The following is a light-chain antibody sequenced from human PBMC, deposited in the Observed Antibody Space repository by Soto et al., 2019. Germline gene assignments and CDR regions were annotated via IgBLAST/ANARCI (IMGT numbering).Light chain of an antibody. CDR1: SSDVGDYNY. V-gene: IGLV2-14*01. CDR2: GVT. CDR3: SSYTGTNTLV. Sequence: QSALTQPASVSGSPVQSITISCTGTSSDVGDYNYVSWYLQHPGKAPKLIIYGVTNRPSGISNPFSGSKSGNTASLTISGLQAEDEADYYCSSYTGTNTLVFGGGTQLTVL. J-gene: IGLJ2*01.